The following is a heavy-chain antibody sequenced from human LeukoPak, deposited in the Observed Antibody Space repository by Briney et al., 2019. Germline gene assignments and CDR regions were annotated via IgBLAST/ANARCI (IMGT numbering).Heavy chain of an antibody. CDR2: ISSSGSTI. V-gene: IGHV3-48*03. CDR3: AELGITMIGGV. CDR1: GFTFGDYA. J-gene: IGHJ6*04. D-gene: IGHD3-10*02. Sequence: GGSLRLSCTTSGFTFGDYAMTWVRQAPGKGLEWVSYISSSGSTIYYADSVKGRFTISRDNAKNSLYLQMNSLRAEDTAVYYCAELGITMIGGVWGKGTTVTISS.